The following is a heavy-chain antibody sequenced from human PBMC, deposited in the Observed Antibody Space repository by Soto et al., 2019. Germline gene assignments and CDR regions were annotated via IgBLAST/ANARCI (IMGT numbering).Heavy chain of an antibody. D-gene: IGHD1-7*01. CDR1: GFTFSIYG. Sequence: GGSLRLSCAASGFTFSIYGMHWVRQAPGKGLEWVAVISYDGSNKYYADSVKGRFTISRDNSKNTLYLQMNSLRAEDTAVYYCAKDRITGTDVWGKGTTVTVSS. V-gene: IGHV3-30*18. J-gene: IGHJ6*04. CDR3: AKDRITGTDV. CDR2: ISYDGSNK.